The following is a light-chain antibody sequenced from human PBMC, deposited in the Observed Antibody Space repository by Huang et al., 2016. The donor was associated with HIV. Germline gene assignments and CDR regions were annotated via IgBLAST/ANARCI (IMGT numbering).Light chain of an antibody. CDR3: QQRSNRTPTT. CDR1: QSVGSD. V-gene: IGKV3-11*01. J-gene: IGKJ1*01. CDR2: DAS. Sequence: EIILTQSPATLFFSPGERATLSCRASQSVGSDLAWYQQKPGQAPRLLIYDASNRATGIPARFSGGGFGTDFTLTIRGLEPEGFAVYFCQQRSNRTPTTFGQGTKVE.